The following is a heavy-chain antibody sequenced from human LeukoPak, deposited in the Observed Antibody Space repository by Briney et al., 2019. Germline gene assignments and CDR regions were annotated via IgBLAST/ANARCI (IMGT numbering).Heavy chain of an antibody. Sequence: TPSETLSLTCAVSGYSISSGYYWGWIRQPPGKGLEWIGSIYHSGSTYYNPSLKSRVTISVDTSKNQFSLKLSSVTAADTAAFYCARYCSSTTCYWGTFDFGAQEPRDPVPS. J-gene: IGHJ4*02. D-gene: IGHD2-2*01. CDR2: IYHSGST. V-gene: IGHV4-38-2*01. CDR1: GYSISSGYY. CDR3: ARYCSSTTCYWGTFDF.